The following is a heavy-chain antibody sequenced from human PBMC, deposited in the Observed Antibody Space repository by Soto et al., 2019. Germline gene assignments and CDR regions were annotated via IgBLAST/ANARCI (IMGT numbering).Heavy chain of an antibody. CDR3: AGLAARRHYFDY. CDR1: SGSISSSNW. Sequence: PSETLSLTCAVSSGSISSSNWWSWVRQPPGKGLEWIGEIYHSGSTNYNPSLKSRVTISVDKSKNQFSLKLSSVTAADTAVYYCAGLAARRHYFDYWGQGTLVTVSS. V-gene: IGHV4-4*02. CDR2: IYHSGST. J-gene: IGHJ4*02. D-gene: IGHD6-6*01.